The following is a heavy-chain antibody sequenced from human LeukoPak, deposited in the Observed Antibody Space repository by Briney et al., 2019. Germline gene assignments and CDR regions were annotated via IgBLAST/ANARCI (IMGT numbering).Heavy chain of an antibody. J-gene: IGHJ4*01. D-gene: IGHD2-15*01. CDR1: GFTFSNYW. V-gene: IGHV3-7*01. CDR2: IKQDRSEI. CDR3: ERYRDIAY. Sequence: GGSLRLSCAASGFTFSNYWLTWVRQAPGKGLEWVANIKQDRSEIHYVDSVKGRFTISRDNAKNSLYLQMNSLRADDTAVYYCERYRDIAYWGQGTPVTVSS.